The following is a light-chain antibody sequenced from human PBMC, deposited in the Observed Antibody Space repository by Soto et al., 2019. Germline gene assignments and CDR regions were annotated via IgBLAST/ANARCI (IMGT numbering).Light chain of an antibody. CDR2: AAS. V-gene: IGKV1-39*01. CDR3: QQCYSTTWT. J-gene: IGKJ1*01. CDR1: QSISSY. Sequence: DIQMTQSPSSLSASVGDRVTITCRTSQSISSYLNWYQQKPGKAPKLLIYAASSLQSGVLSRFSGSGSGTDFTLTISNLQPEDFATYYCQQCYSTTWTFGQGTKVEIK.